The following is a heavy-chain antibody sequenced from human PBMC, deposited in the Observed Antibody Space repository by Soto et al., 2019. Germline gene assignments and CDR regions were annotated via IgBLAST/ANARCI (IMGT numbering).Heavy chain of an antibody. CDR2: IVVGSGNT. D-gene: IGHD3-3*01. Sequence: SVKVSFKASGLTFTSSAVQWVRQARGQRLEWIGWIVVGSGNTNYAQKFQERVTITRDMSTSTAYMELSSLRSEDTAVYYCAAHYYDFWSGYYADGMDVWGQGTTVTVSS. J-gene: IGHJ6*02. CDR3: AAHYYDFWSGYYADGMDV. V-gene: IGHV1-58*01. CDR1: GLTFTSSA.